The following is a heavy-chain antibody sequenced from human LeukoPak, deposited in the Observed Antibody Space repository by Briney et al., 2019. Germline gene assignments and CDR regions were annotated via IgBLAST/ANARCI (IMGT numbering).Heavy chain of an antibody. D-gene: IGHD2/OR15-2a*01. V-gene: IGHV3-30-3*01. Sequence: ERSLRLSCAASGFTFSSYAMHWVRQAPGKGLEWVAVISYDGSNKYYADSVKGRFTISRDNAKNSLYLQMNSLRAEDTAVYYCARAGYSNRWDGVDYWGQGTLVTVSS. J-gene: IGHJ4*02. CDR3: ARAGYSNRWDGVDY. CDR2: ISYDGSNK. CDR1: GFTFSSYA.